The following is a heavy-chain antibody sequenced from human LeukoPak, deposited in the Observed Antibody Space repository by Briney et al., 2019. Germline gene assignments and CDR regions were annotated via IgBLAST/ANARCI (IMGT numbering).Heavy chain of an antibody. Sequence: PSETLSLTCAVYGGSFSGYYWSWIRQPPGEGLEWIGEINHSGSTNYNPSLKSRVTISVDTSKNQFSLKLSSVTAADTAVYYCARHTGRGEYSSGWYGTKRYYFDYWGQGTLVTVSS. D-gene: IGHD6-19*01. CDR2: INHSGST. J-gene: IGHJ4*02. CDR3: ARHTGRGEYSSGWYGTKRYYFDY. CDR1: GGSFSGYY. V-gene: IGHV4-34*01.